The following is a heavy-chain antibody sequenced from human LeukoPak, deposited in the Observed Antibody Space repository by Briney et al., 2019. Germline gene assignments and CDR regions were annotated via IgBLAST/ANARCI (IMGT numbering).Heavy chain of an antibody. CDR3: AREVSRITKAFDI. D-gene: IGHD3-10*01. Sequence: ASVKVSCKASGYTFTTYYMHWVRQAPGQGLEWMGIINPSGGSTTYAQKFQGRVTMTRDTSTSTVYMELSSLRSEDTAVYYCAREVSRITKAFDIWGQGTMVTVSS. CDR1: GYTFTTYY. V-gene: IGHV1-46*01. J-gene: IGHJ3*02. CDR2: INPSGGST.